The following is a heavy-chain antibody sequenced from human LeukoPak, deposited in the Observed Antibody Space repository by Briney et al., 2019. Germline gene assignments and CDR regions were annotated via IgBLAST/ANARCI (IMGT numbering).Heavy chain of an antibody. J-gene: IGHJ4*02. Sequence: GGSLRLSCAGSGFTFSSYAMSWVRQAPGKGLEWVSAINGGGGRTYYADSVKGRFTISRDNAKNTLYLQMSSLRADDTAIYYCAGLSIYGDGGFDSWGQGTLVTVSS. CDR2: INGGGGRT. CDR1: GFTFSSYA. CDR3: AGLSIYGDGGFDS. V-gene: IGHV3-23*01. D-gene: IGHD4-17*01.